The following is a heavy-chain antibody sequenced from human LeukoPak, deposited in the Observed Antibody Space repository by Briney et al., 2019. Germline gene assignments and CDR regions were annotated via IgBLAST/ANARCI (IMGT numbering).Heavy chain of an antibody. J-gene: IGHJ4*02. Sequence: PGGSLRLSCATSGFIFSSYSMNWVRQAPGKGLVWVAYISSGGSTIYYADSVRGRFTISRDSARNSLYLQMDSLRDEDTAVYYCANEIRPNDHWGQGTLVTVSS. CDR1: GFIFSSYS. CDR2: ISSGGSTI. D-gene: IGHD4-17*01. CDR3: ANEIRPNDH. V-gene: IGHV3-48*02.